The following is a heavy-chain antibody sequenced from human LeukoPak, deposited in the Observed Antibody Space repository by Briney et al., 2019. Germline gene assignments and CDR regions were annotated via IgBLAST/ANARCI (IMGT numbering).Heavy chain of an antibody. CDR2: MNPNSGNT. Sequence: ASVKVSCKASGYTFTSYDINWVRQATGQGLEWMGWMNPNSGNTGYAQKFQGRVTITRNASISTAYMELSSLRSEDTAVYYCARGAYGGNDYYYYYMDVWGKGTTVTVSS. V-gene: IGHV1-8*03. D-gene: IGHD4-23*01. CDR1: GYTFTSYD. CDR3: ARGAYGGNDYYYYYMDV. J-gene: IGHJ6*03.